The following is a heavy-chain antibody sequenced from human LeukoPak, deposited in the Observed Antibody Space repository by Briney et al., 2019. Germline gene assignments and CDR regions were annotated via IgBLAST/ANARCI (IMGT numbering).Heavy chain of an antibody. V-gene: IGHV3-11*06. J-gene: IGHJ5*01. CDR2: ISSGSSYT. Sequence: GGSLRLSCAASGFAFSDYYMTWIRQAPGKGLEWVSYISSGSSYTNQGDAVKGRFTISRDNAKNSLYLQMNSLRVEDTAVYYCARVSSSSTNWFDSGGQGTLVTVSS. D-gene: IGHD6-19*01. CDR1: GFAFSDYY. CDR3: ARVSSSSTNWFDS.